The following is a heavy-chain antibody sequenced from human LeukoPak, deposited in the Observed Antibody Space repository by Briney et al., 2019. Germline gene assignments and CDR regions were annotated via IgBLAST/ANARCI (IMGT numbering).Heavy chain of an antibody. J-gene: IGHJ4*02. CDR1: GFTFSSYA. Sequence: GGSLRLSCAASGFTFSSYAMSWVRQAPGKVLEWVSAISGSGGSTFYADSVMGRFTISRDNSKNTLSLQMSSLRADHTAVYYCAQGYCASATCYARFEHWGQGTLVTVSS. D-gene: IGHD2-2*01. V-gene: IGHV3-23*01. CDR3: AQGYCASATCYARFEH. CDR2: ISGSGGST.